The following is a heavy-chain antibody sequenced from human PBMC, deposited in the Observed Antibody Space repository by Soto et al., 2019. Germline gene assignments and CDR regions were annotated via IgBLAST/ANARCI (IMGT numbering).Heavy chain of an antibody. CDR3: ARRLYYHDSSGYSYDAFDI. D-gene: IGHD3-22*01. CDR2: IDPSDSYT. Sequence: GESLKISCKGSGYSFTSHWINWVRQMPGKGLEWMGRIDPSDSYTNYSPSFQGHVTISADKSTSTAYLQWSSLKASGTAMYYCARRLYYHDSSGYSYDAFDIWGQGTMVTVSS. V-gene: IGHV5-10-1*01. J-gene: IGHJ3*02. CDR1: GYSFTSHW.